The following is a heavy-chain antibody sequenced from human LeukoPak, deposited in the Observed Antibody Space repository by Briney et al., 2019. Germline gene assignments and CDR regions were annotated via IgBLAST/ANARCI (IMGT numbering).Heavy chain of an antibody. D-gene: IGHD6-13*01. J-gene: IGHJ4*02. Sequence: SGGSLRPSCAASGFTFSSYGMSWVRQAPGKGLEWVSAISGSGGSTYYADSVKGRFTISRDNSKNTLYLQMNSLRAEDTAVYYCAKDLRQQLVLALVYWGQGTLVTVSS. CDR2: ISGSGGST. CDR1: GFTFSSYG. CDR3: AKDLRQQLVLALVY. V-gene: IGHV3-23*01.